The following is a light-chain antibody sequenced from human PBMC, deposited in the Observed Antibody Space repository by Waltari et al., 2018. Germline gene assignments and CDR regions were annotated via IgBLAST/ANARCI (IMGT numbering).Light chain of an antibody. CDR1: NLRNKA. J-gene: IGLJ1*01. V-gene: IGLV3-21*02. CDR3: QVWDSGSDRFYV. Sequence: SYVLTQPPSVSVAPGQTARNPCEGNNLRNKAAHRYQQRPGQDPVLVVYDDSARPSGIPERFSGSNAGNTATLTISRVEAGDEADYYCQVWDSGSDRFYVFGAGTKVTVL. CDR2: DDS.